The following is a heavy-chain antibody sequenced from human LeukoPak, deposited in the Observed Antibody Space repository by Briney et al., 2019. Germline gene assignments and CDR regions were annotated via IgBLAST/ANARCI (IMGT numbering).Heavy chain of an antibody. Sequence: PGGAVSLSCPACGCIYSDYWMNWVRQLPGKGLEWVANVGRDGCEKKYVDSVKGRFIISRDNAKKSLYLELNSLRVEDTALYYCAKVGAWELQRVFENWGQGTLVTVSS. D-gene: IGHD1-26*01. CDR3: AKVGAWELQRVFEN. V-gene: IGHV3-7*01. CDR1: GCIYSDYW. J-gene: IGHJ4*02. CDR2: VGRDGCEK.